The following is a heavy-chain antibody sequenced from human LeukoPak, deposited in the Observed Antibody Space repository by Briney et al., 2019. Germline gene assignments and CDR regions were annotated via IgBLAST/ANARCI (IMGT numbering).Heavy chain of an antibody. D-gene: IGHD3-10*01. V-gene: IGHV1-69*13. CDR3: AREDTLYYYGSGSYQFDY. Sequence: ASVKVSCKAFGGTFSSYAISWVRQAPGQGLEWMGGIIPIFGTANYAQKFQGRVTITADESTSTAYMELSSLRSEDTAVYYCAREDTLYYYGSGSYQFDYWGQGTLVTVSS. CDR2: IIPIFGTA. CDR1: GGTFSSYA. J-gene: IGHJ4*02.